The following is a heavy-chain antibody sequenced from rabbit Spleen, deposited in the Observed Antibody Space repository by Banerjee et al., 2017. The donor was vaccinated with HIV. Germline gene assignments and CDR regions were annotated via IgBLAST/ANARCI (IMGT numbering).Heavy chain of an antibody. D-gene: IGHD1-1*01. V-gene: IGHV1S45*01. CDR1: GIDFSNYYY. Sequence: QEQLVESGGGLVQPEGSLTLTCTASGIDFSNYYYMCWVRQAPGKGLEWIACMDTSSGSTYYASWAKGRFTISRTSSTTVTLRMTSLTAADRATYFCARDLVGVIGWNFYLWGPGTLVTVS. CDR2: MDTSSGST. J-gene: IGHJ4*01. CDR3: ARDLVGVIGWNFYL.